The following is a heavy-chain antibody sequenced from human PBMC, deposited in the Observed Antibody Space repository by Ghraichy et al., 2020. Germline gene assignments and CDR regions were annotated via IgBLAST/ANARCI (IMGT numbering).Heavy chain of an antibody. CDR1: GGSFSGFY. D-gene: IGHD2-15*01. CDR2: INHSGST. Sequence: GSLRLSCAVYGGSFSGFYWSWIRQPPGKGLEWIGEINHSGSTSYNPSLKSRVTISVDTSKNQFSLKLNSMTAADTAVYYCARGRVVVVVAATFHPWGQGTPVTVST. V-gene: IGHV4-34*01. CDR3: ARGRVVVVVAATFHP. J-gene: IGHJ5*02.